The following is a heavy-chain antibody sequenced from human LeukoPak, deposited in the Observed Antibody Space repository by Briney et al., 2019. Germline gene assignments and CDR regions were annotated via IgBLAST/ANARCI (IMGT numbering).Heavy chain of an antibody. CDR2: IKQDGSEK. D-gene: IGHD6-19*01. Sequence: GGSLRLSCAASGFTFRTYWMTWVRQAPGKGLEWVAIIKQDGSEKYYVDSVKGRFTISRDNAKNSLYLQMDSLRSEDTAVYYCAREHSSGWCDYWGQGTLVTVSS. CDR3: AREHSSGWCDY. J-gene: IGHJ4*02. V-gene: IGHV3-7*05. CDR1: GFTFRTYW.